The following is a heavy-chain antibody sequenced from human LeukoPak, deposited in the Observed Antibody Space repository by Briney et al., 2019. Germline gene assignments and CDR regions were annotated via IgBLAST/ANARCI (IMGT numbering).Heavy chain of an antibody. J-gene: IGHJ6*03. CDR3: ASPPDIVVVPDAIPDYYYMGV. CDR1: GFSFSIYN. V-gene: IGHV3-48*04. CDR2: ISSSGRTR. D-gene: IGHD2-2*02. Sequence: GGSLRLSCAASGFSFSIYNLNWVRQAPGKGLEWVSHISSSGRTRYYADSVKGRFTISRDNAKNSLYLQMNSLRAEDPAVYYCASPPDIVVVPDAIPDYYYMGVWGKGTTVTVSS.